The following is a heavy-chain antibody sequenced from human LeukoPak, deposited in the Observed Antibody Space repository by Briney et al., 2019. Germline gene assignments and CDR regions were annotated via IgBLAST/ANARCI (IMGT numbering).Heavy chain of an antibody. CDR3: ARAFGYYDSSGYYDY. CDR2: INAGNGNT. V-gene: IGHV1-3*03. Sequence: ASVKVSCKASGYTSTSYDINWVRQATGQRLEWMGWINAGNGNTKYSQEFQGRVTITRDTSASTAYMELISLRSEDMAVYYCARAFGYYDSSGYYDYWGQGTLVTVSS. CDR1: GYTSTSYD. J-gene: IGHJ4*02. D-gene: IGHD3-22*01.